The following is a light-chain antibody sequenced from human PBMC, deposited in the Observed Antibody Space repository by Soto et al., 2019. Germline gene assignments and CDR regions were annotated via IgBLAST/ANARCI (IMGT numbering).Light chain of an antibody. CDR1: SSDVGSYNL. Sequence: QSVLTQPASVSGSPGQSITISCAGTSSDVGSYNLVSWYQNHPGKAPKLMIYEGSKRPSGVSNRFSGSKSGNTASLTISGLQAADEADYYCSSYTSSSTSSYVFGTGTKVTVL. J-gene: IGLJ1*01. CDR2: EGS. V-gene: IGLV2-14*02. CDR3: SSYTSSSTSSYV.